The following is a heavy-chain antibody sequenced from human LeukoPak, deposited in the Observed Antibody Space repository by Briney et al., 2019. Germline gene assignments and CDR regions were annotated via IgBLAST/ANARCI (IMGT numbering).Heavy chain of an antibody. CDR2: INTNTGNP. V-gene: IGHV7-4-1*02. CDR3: ARVLGYCTNGVCEAPQAWFDP. J-gene: IGHJ5*02. Sequence: GASVKVSCKASGYTFTSYAMNWVRQAPGQGLEWMGWINTNTGNPTYAQGFTGRFVFSLGTSVSTAYLQISSLKAEDTAVYYCARVLGYCTNGVCEAPQAWFDPWGQGTLVTVSS. CDR1: GYTFTSYA. D-gene: IGHD2-8*01.